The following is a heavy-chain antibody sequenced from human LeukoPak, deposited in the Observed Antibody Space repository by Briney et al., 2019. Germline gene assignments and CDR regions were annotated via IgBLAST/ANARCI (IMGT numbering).Heavy chain of an antibody. Sequence: GGSLRLSCAASGFIFSSYAMSWVRQAPGKGLEWVSAISASGGGTYFADSVKGRFTISRDNSKNTLYLQMNSLRAEDTAVYYCAKEPTYGPQDWFDPWGQGTLVTVSS. CDR1: GFIFSSYA. J-gene: IGHJ5*02. CDR3: AKEPTYGPQDWFDP. CDR2: ISASGGGT. D-gene: IGHD4-17*01. V-gene: IGHV3-23*01.